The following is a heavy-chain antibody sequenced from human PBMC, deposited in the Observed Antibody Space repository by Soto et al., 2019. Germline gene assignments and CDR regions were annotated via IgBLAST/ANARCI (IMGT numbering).Heavy chain of an antibody. D-gene: IGHD3-10*01. CDR3: AGIGVTSVRWFDP. CDR2: IIPIFGTA. V-gene: IGHV1-69*13. CDR1: GGTFSSYA. J-gene: IGHJ5*02. Sequence: SSVKVSCKASGGTFSSYAISWVRQAPGQGLEWMGGIIPIFGTANYAQKFQGRVTITADESTSTAYMELRSLRSDDTAVYYCAGIGVTSVRWFDPWGQGTLVTVSS.